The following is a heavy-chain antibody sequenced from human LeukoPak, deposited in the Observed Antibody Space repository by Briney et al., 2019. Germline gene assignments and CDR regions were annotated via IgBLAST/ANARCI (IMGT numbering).Heavy chain of an antibody. Sequence: SETLSLTCAVSGGSISSSNWWSWVRQPPGKGLEWIGEIYHSGSTNYNPSLKSRVTISVDKSKNQFSLKLSSVTAADTAVYYCASGEEYCSSTSCSWGFDYWGQGTLVTVSS. CDR1: GGSISSSNW. D-gene: IGHD2-2*01. J-gene: IGHJ4*02. V-gene: IGHV4-4*02. CDR3: ASGEEYCSSTSCSWGFDY. CDR2: IYHSGST.